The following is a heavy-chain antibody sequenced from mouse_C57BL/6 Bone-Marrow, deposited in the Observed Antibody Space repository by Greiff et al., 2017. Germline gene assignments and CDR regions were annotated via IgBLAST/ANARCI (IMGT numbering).Heavy chain of an antibody. CDR2: IYPRSGNT. V-gene: IGHV1-81*01. CDR3: ASQYYGLYYAMDY. Sequence: QVQLQQSGAELARPGASVKLSCKASGYTFTSYGISWVKQRTGQGLEWIGEIYPRSGNTYYNEKFKGKATLTADKSSSTAYMELRSLTSEDSAVYFCASQYYGLYYAMDYWGQGTSVTVSS. CDR1: GYTFTSYG. J-gene: IGHJ4*01. D-gene: IGHD1-1*01.